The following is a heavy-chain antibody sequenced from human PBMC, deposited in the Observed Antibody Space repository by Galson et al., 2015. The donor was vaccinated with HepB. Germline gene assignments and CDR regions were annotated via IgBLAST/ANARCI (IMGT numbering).Heavy chain of an antibody. CDR1: GFTVSSPY. CDR2: IYGGSST. Sequence: SLRLSCAASGFTVSSPYMSWVRQAPGKGLEWVSAIYGGSSTSYADSVKGRFTISRDNSKNTLYLQMSSLRAEDTAVYYCASAAAYDTRNYFDYWGQGTLVTVSS. J-gene: IGHJ4*02. D-gene: IGHD3-22*01. V-gene: IGHV3-53*01. CDR3: ASAAAYDTRNYFDY.